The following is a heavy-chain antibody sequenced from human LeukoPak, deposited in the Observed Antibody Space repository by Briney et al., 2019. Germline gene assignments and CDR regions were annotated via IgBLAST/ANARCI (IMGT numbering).Heavy chain of an antibody. V-gene: IGHV3-74*01. CDR3: ARDQGTSTTAPKRKGRFDP. J-gene: IGHJ5*02. D-gene: IGHD1-1*01. CDR2: INSDGSST. Sequence: PGGSLRLSCAASGFTFSNYWMHWVRQAPGKGLLWVSRINSDGSSTTYADSVKGRFTISRDNAKNTLYLQMNSLRAEDTAVYYCARDQGTSTTAPKRKGRFDPWGQGTLVTVSS. CDR1: GFTFSNYW.